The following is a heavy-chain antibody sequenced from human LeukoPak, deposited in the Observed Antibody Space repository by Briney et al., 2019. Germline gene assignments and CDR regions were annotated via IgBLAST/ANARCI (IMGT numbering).Heavy chain of an antibody. CDR3: ARVAALQLTPPAE. J-gene: IGHJ4*02. D-gene: IGHD6-13*01. Sequence: GGSLRLSCAASGFTFSRYRMNWVRQAPGEGLEWVSSISSSSSYIYYVVSVKGRFTVYRDNPKKPLSLQMNSLSSEYTAVYYFARVAALQLTPPAEWGEGTLLTVPS. CDR1: GFTFSRYR. V-gene: IGHV3-21*01. CDR2: ISSSSSYI.